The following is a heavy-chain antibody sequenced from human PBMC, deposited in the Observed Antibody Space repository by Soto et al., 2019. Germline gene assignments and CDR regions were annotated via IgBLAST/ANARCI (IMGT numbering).Heavy chain of an antibody. V-gene: IGHV1-46*01. Sequence: ASLKVSCKASGYRFTAFHRHWVRQARGLGLEWMRIINPNIGHANIAQSFQGRVALTSDTSTSTVYMELSGLRSDDTAVYYCARAPYSSSSFFFDYWGKGTQVTVSS. J-gene: IGHJ4*02. CDR2: INPNIGHA. D-gene: IGHD6-6*01. CDR3: ARAPYSSSSFFFDY. CDR1: GYRFTAFH.